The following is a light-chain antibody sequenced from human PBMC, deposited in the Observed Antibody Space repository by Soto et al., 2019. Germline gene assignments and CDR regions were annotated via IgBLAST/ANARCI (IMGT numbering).Light chain of an antibody. Sequence: EIVLTQSPGTLSFSPGERATLSCRASQSVSSSYLAWYQQKPGQAPRLLIYGASSRATGIPDRFSGSGSGTDFTLTISSLEPEDFAVYYCQHRSSWPVSFGQGTRLEI. V-gene: IGKV3D-20*02. CDR1: QSVSSSY. CDR2: GAS. J-gene: IGKJ5*01. CDR3: QHRSSWPVS.